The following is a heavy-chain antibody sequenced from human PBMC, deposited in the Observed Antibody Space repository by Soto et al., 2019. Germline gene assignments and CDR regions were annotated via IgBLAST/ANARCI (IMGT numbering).Heavy chain of an antibody. Sequence: EVQLLESGGGLVQPGGSLRLSCVASAFSFSSYAMSWVRQAPGKGLEWISTVSGSGGNTYYADSVRGRFTISRDNSKNTLFLQMSNVRAEDTAVYYCAKLGMTTVKREYWGQGTLVTVSS. V-gene: IGHV3-23*01. CDR3: AKLGMTTVKREY. D-gene: IGHD4-17*01. J-gene: IGHJ4*02. CDR1: AFSFSSYA. CDR2: VSGSGGNT.